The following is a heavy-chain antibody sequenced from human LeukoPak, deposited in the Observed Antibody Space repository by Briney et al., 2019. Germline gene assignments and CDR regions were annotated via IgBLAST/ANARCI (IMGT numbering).Heavy chain of an antibody. CDR2: INPNSGGT. J-gene: IGHJ5*02. D-gene: IGHD1-7*01. CDR3: ARPRYNWNYAEFDP. Sequence: ASVKVSRKASGYTFTGYYMHWVRQAPGQGLEWMGWINPNSGGTNYAQKLQGRVTMTRDTSISTAYMELSRLRSDDTAVYYCARPRYNWNYAEFDPWGQGTLVTVSS. CDR1: GYTFTGYY. V-gene: IGHV1-2*02.